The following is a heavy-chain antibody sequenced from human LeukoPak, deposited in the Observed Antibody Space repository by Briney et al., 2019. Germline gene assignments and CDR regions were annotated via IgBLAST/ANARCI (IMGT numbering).Heavy chain of an antibody. J-gene: IGHJ4*02. CDR1: GGSISSSSYY. Sequence: SETPSLTCTVSGGSISSSSYYWGWIRQPPGKGLEWIGSIYYSGSTYYNPSLKSRVTISVDTSKNQFSLKLSSVTAADTAVYYCARAFIAARPRGGFDYWGQGTLVTVSS. CDR2: IYYSGST. CDR3: ARAFIAARPRGGFDY. D-gene: IGHD6-6*01. V-gene: IGHV4-39*07.